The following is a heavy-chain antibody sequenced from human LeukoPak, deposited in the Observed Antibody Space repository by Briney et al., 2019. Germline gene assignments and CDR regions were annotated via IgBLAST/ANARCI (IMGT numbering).Heavy chain of an antibody. D-gene: IGHD6-19*01. Sequence: PGGSLRLSCAASGFPFGTYEMNWVRQAPGMGLEWVSYVSSSGTTIYYADSVKGRFTISRDNAKNSLYLQMNSLRAEDTAVYYCVRSSGWYNSGDYWGQGTLVTVSS. J-gene: IGHJ4*02. CDR3: VRSSGWYNSGDY. CDR1: GFPFGTYE. V-gene: IGHV3-48*03. CDR2: VSSSGTTI.